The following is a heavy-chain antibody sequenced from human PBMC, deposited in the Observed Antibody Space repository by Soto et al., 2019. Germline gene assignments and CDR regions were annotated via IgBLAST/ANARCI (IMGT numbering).Heavy chain of an antibody. V-gene: IGHV4-4*02. CDR2: MYHSGTT. Sequence: SETLSLTCTFSGGSIASDNWWTWVRQPPGRGLEWIGEMYHSGTTNYSPSLKSRVTILIDESKNQFSLKLTSVTAADTARYYCARHSAQSMLRGVIIHWGQGTLVTVSS. D-gene: IGHD3-10*01. J-gene: IGHJ4*02. CDR3: ARHSAQSMLRGVIIH. CDR1: GGSIASDNW.